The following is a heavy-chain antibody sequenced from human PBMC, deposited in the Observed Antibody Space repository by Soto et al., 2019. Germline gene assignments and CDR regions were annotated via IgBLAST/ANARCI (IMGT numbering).Heavy chain of an antibody. CDR3: ARDGDCGGDCYSDY. Sequence: SVKVSCKASGGTFSSYAISWVRQAPGQGLEWMGGIIPIFGTANYAQKFQGRVTITADESTSTAYMELSSLRSEDTAVYYCARDGDCGGDCYSDYWGQGTLVTVSS. J-gene: IGHJ4*02. V-gene: IGHV1-69*13. CDR1: GGTFSSYA. CDR2: IIPIFGTA. D-gene: IGHD2-21*02.